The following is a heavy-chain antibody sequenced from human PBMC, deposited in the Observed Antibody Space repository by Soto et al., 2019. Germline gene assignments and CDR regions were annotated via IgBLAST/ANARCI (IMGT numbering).Heavy chain of an antibody. CDR3: AKDPGTGELVWFGDPTFDI. D-gene: IGHD3-10*01. CDR1: GFTFSSYG. J-gene: IGHJ3*02. Sequence: GGSLRLSCAASGFTFSSYGMHWVRQAPGKGLEWVAVISYDGSNKYYADSVKGRFTISRDNSKNTLYLQMNSLRAEDTAVYYCAKDPGTGELVWFGDPTFDIWGQGTMVTVSS. CDR2: ISYDGSNK. V-gene: IGHV3-30*18.